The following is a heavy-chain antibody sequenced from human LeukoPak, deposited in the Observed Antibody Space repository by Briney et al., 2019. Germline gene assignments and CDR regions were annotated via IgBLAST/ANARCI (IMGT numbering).Heavy chain of an antibody. J-gene: IGHJ4*02. CDR3: ARSLGSGWIHLVEY. CDR2: VSYDGGAK. CDR1: GFTFNTYA. D-gene: IGHD6-19*01. V-gene: IGHV3-30*03. Sequence: GGSLRLSCAASGFTFNTYALHWVRQAPGKGLEWVAVVSYDGGAKYYADSVKGRFTISRDKSKNPVDLQMYSLRAEDSAVYYCARSLGSGWIHLVEYWGQGTLVTVS.